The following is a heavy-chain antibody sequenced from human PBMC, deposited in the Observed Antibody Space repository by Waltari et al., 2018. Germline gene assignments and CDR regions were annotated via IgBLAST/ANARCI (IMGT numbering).Heavy chain of an antibody. CDR3: ARSSGRYCSGGSCYPDYFDY. J-gene: IGHJ4*02. Sequence: QVQLQESGPGLVKPSETLSLTCTVSGGSISSHYWSWIRQPPGKGLEWIGYIYYSGSTHYNPSLKSRVTISVDTSKNQFSLKLSSVTAADTAVYYSARSSGRYCSGGSCYPDYFDYWGQGTLVTVSS. CDR1: GGSISSHY. CDR2: IYYSGST. V-gene: IGHV4-59*11. D-gene: IGHD2-15*01.